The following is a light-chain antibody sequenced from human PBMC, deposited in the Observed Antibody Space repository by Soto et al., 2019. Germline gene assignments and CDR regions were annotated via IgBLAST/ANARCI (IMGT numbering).Light chain of an antibody. V-gene: IGKV1-5*01. CDR2: DAS. CDR3: QQYNSYPTT. CDR1: QSISSW. Sequence: EIHMTESPSTLSASVGDRVTITCRASQSISSWLAWYQQKPGKAPKLLIYDASSLESGVPSRFSGSGSGTEFTLTITSLQPDDFATYYCQQYNSYPTTFGQGTRLEIK. J-gene: IGKJ5*01.